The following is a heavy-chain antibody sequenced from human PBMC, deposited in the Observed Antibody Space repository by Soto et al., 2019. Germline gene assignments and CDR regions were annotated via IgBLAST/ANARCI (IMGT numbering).Heavy chain of an antibody. CDR2: IYYSGRT. CDR1: GGSISRYY. J-gene: IGHJ3*01. V-gene: IGHV4-59*08. Sequence: QVQLPESGPGLAKPSETLALTCTGSGGSISRYYWSWIRQPPGKGLEWIGYIYYSGRTNYNPSLKSRVTISVDTSKNQFSLKLSSVTAADTAVYSCARPANGVYDACDLLGQETMVTVSS. D-gene: IGHD4-17*01. CDR3: ARPANGVYDACDL.